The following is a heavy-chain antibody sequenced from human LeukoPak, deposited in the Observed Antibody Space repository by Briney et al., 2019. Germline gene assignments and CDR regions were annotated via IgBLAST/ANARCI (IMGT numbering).Heavy chain of an antibody. CDR1: GFTFSSYG. V-gene: IGHV3-33*01. Sequence: GGSLRLSCAASGFTFSSYGMHWVRQAPGKGLEWVAVIWYDGSNKYYADSVKGRFTISRDNSKNSLYLQMNSLRAEDTAVYYCARDVEWNRGTGYSSSWPVYGMDVWGQGTTVTVSS. CDR2: IWYDGSNK. J-gene: IGHJ6*02. D-gene: IGHD6-13*01. CDR3: ARDVEWNRGTGYSSSWPVYGMDV.